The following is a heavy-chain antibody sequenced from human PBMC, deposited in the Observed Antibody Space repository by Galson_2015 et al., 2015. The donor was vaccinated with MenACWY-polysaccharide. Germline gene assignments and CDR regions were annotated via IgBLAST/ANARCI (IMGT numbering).Heavy chain of an antibody. Sequence: SLRLSCAASGFSFSGHWMPWVRQAPGKGLEWVSNINPDGSDIYYVNSVKGRFIISRDNAKNSVYLQMNGLRVEDTAMYYCGRHFNCASDIRGQGALVTVSS. CDR1: GFSFSGHW. D-gene: IGHD2-21*01. CDR3: GRHFNCASDI. CDR2: INPDGSDI. J-gene: IGHJ4*02. V-gene: IGHV3-7*01.